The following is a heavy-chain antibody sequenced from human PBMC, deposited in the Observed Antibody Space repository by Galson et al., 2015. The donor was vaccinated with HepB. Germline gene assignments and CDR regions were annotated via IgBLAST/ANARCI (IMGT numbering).Heavy chain of an antibody. J-gene: IGHJ4*02. D-gene: IGHD6-19*01. V-gene: IGHV3-30*18. Sequence: SLRLSCAASGFTFSTYGMHWVRQAPGKGLEWVAGISYDGSKKYYADSVKGRFTISRDNSKNTLYLQMNSLRAEDMAVYYCAKVQKRTQWLVAGLDYWGQGTLVTVSS. CDR2: ISYDGSKK. CDR3: AKVQKRTQWLVAGLDY. CDR1: GFTFSTYG.